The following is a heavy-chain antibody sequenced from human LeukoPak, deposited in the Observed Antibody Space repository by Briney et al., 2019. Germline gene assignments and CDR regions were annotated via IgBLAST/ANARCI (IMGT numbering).Heavy chain of an antibody. D-gene: IGHD3-10*01. CDR2: IYYSGST. J-gene: IGHJ5*02. Sequence: SSETLSLTCTVSGGSISSYYWSWIRQPPGKGLEWIGYIYYSGSTNYNPSLKSRVTISVDTSKNQFFLKLSSVTAADTAVYYCARHYYGSGSFRSNWFDPWGQGTLVTVSS. CDR1: GGSISSYY. CDR3: ARHYYGSGSFRSNWFDP. V-gene: IGHV4-59*08.